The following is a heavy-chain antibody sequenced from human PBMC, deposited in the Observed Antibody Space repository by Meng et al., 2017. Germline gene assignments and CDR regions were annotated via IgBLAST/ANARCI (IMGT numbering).Heavy chain of an antibody. V-gene: IGHV1-24*01. CDR1: GDTLTEFS. CDR3: ATDWPIDY. J-gene: IGHJ4*02. CDR2: FDPEDGET. Sequence: QVKLFSVGAEAKKPGALVKVAGKVSGDTLTEFSMRWVRQVTGKGLEWMGGFDPEDGETIYAQKFQGRVTMTEDTSTDTAYMELSSLRSEDTAVYYCATDWPIDYWGQGTLVTVSS.